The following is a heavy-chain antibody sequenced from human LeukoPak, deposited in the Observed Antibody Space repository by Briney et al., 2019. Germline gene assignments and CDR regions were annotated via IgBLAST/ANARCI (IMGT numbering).Heavy chain of an antibody. CDR3: ARRGPTIFGAVLGDYYYYTDV. CDR1: GGSISSGSYY. Sequence: SETLSLTCTVSGGSISSGSYYWSWIRQPAGKGLEWIGRIYTSGSTNYNPSLKSRVTISVDTSKNQFSLKLSSVTAADTAVYYCARRGPTIFGAVLGDYYYYTDVWGKGTTVTVSS. J-gene: IGHJ6*03. V-gene: IGHV4-61*02. CDR2: IYTSGST. D-gene: IGHD3-3*01.